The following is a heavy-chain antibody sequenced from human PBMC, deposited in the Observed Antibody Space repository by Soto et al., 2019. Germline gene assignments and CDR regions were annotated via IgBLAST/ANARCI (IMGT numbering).Heavy chain of an antibody. J-gene: IGHJ4*02. D-gene: IGHD6-13*01. CDR2: ISESGGST. CDR3: AKRSPYSSGWYSPIFDY. Sequence: SLRLSCAASGRSLSDYAMSWVRQAPGKGLEWVSVISESGGSTHYADSVRGRFTVSRDNSKNSLSLRMNSLRDEDTAVYFCAKRSPYSSGWYSPIFDYWGQGALVTVSS. CDR1: GRSLSDYA. V-gene: IGHV3-23*01.